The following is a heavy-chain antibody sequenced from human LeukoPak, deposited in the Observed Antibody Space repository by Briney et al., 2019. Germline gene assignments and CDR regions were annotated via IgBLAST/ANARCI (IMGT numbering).Heavy chain of an antibody. CDR1: GGSISSYY. Sequence: SETLSLTCTVSGGSISSYYWSWIRQPPGKGLEWIGYIYYSGSTNYNPSLKSRVTISVDTSKNQFSLKLSSVTAADTAVYYCARTTSGYSYGQPPGSGAFDIWGQGTMVTVSS. J-gene: IGHJ3*02. CDR3: ARTTSGYSYGQPPGSGAFDI. V-gene: IGHV4-59*01. CDR2: IYYSGST. D-gene: IGHD5-18*01.